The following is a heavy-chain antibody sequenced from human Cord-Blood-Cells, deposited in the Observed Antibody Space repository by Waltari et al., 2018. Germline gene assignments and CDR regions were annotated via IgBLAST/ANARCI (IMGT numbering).Heavy chain of an antibody. CDR3: ARGLGAADAFDI. CDR2: INHSGST. Sequence: QVQLQQWGAGLLQPSETLSLTCAVYGGSFSGHYWSGIRQPPGKGLEWIGEINHSGSTNYNPSLKSRVTISVDTSKNQFSLKLSSVTAADTAVYYCARGLGAADAFDIWGQGTMVTVSS. D-gene: IGHD3-16*01. CDR1: GGSFSGHY. V-gene: IGHV4-34*01. J-gene: IGHJ3*02.